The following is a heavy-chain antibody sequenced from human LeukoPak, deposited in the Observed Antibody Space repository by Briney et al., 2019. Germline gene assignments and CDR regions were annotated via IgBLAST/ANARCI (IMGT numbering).Heavy chain of an antibody. CDR2: IGGRGGST. J-gene: IGHJ5*02. CDR3: GKEGGA. CDR1: GFSFSDYA. V-gene: IGHV3-23*01. Sequence: GGSLRLSCAASGFSFSDYAMSWVRQAPGKGLEWVSAIGGRGGSTYYADSLGGRFTISRDNSKDMLYLQMNSLKVEDTATYYCGKEGGAWGQGTKVTVSS. D-gene: IGHD3-16*01.